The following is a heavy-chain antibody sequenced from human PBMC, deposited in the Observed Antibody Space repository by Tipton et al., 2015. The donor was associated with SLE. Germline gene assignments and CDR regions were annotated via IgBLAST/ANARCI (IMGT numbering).Heavy chain of an antibody. J-gene: IGHJ4*02. CDR2: IYHSGST. D-gene: IGHD3-9*01. V-gene: IGHV4-38-2*02. CDR1: GYSISSGYY. Sequence: TLSLTCTVSGYSISSGYYWDWIRQPPGKGLEWIGSIYHSGSTYYNPSLKSRVTISVDTSKNQFSLKLSSVTAADTAVYYCARDSSELRYLYYFDYWGQGTLVTVSS. CDR3: ARDSSELRYLYYFDY.